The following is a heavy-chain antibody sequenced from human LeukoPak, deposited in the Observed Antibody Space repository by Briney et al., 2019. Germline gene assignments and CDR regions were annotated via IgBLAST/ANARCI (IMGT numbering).Heavy chain of an antibody. CDR1: GGSISSYY. J-gene: IGHJ4*02. V-gene: IGHV4-59*01. CDR2: IYYSGST. Sequence: PSETLSLTCTVSGGSISSYYWSWLRQPPGKGLEWIGYIYYSGSTNYTPSLKSRVTISVDTSKNQFSLKLSSVTAADTAVYYCARARYSSSWACDYWGQGTLVTVSS. CDR3: ARARYSSSWACDY. D-gene: IGHD6-13*01.